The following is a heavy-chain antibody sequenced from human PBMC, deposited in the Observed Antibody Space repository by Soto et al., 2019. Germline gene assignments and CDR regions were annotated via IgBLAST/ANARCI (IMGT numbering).Heavy chain of an antibody. CDR2: IYPGDSDT. CDR1: GYSFTSYW. CDR3: ARGYYYGYDAFDI. J-gene: IGHJ3*02. D-gene: IGHD3-10*01. V-gene: IGHV5-51*01. Sequence: PGESLKISCKGSGYSFTSYWIGWVLQMPGKGLEWMGIIYPGDSDTRYSPSFQGQVTISADKSISTAYLQCSSLKASDTAMYYCARGYYYGYDAFDIWGQGTMVTVSS.